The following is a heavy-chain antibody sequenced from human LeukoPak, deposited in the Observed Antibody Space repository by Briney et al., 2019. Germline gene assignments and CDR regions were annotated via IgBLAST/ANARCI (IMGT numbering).Heavy chain of an antibody. CDR2: MNPNSGKT. D-gene: IGHD5-24*01. CDR1: GYTFTSYD. J-gene: IGHJ4*02. V-gene: IGHV1-8*01. Sequence: ASVKVSCKASGYTFTSYDIHWVRQATGQGLEWMGFMNPNSGKTGYAQKFQGRVSMTRSTSISTAYMELSSLRSEDTAVYYCTREVCTNGYNVWGQGTLVTVSS. CDR3: TREVCTNGYNV.